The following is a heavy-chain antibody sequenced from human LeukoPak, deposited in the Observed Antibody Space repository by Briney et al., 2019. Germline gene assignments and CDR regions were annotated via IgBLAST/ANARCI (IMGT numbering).Heavy chain of an antibody. D-gene: IGHD3-22*01. CDR3: AKDDRGGWSGYFDY. Sequence: GGALRLSCAASGFIFSSYGMHWVRQAPGKALEWVAVIWHDGSSEFYADSVRGRFSISRDDSKNTVYLQMNSLRAEDTALYYCAKDDRGGWSGYFDYWGQGTLVTVP. CDR1: GFIFSSYG. J-gene: IGHJ4*02. V-gene: IGHV3-33*06. CDR2: IWHDGSSE.